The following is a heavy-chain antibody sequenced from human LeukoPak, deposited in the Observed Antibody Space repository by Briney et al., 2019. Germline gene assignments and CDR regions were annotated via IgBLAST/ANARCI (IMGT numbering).Heavy chain of an antibody. CDR1: GGSISSSRYY. CDR3: ARGPYSSSWYLDY. CDR2: IYYSGST. Sequence: SETLSLTCTVSGGSISSSRYYWGWIRQPPGKGLEWIGSIYYSGSTYYNPSLKSRVTISVDASKNQFSLKLSSVTAADTAVYYCARGPYSSSWYLDYWGQGTLVTVSS. V-gene: IGHV4-39*07. D-gene: IGHD6-13*01. J-gene: IGHJ4*02.